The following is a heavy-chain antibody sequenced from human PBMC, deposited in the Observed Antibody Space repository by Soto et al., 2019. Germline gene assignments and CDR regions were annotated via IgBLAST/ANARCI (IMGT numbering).Heavy chain of an antibody. CDR2: INGNGDST. V-gene: IGHV3-64*01. D-gene: IGHD1-26*01. CDR1: GFMFSGYS. J-gene: IGHJ4*02. CDR3: VRVGSGYDF. Sequence: EVQLVESGGGLVQPGGSLRLSCAASGFMFSGYSMHWVRQAPGKGLEYVSAINGNGDSTYYANSVKGRFTISRDNSKNTLYLQMRSLRADDMAVYFCVRVGSGYDFWGQGTLVTVSS.